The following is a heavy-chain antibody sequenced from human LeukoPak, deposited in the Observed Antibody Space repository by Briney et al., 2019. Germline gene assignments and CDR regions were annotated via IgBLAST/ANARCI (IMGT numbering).Heavy chain of an antibody. J-gene: IGHJ4*02. CDR2: ISGSGGST. V-gene: IGHV3-23*01. D-gene: IGHD3-16*01. Sequence: GGSLRLSCAASGFTVNSNYMNWVRQAPGKGLEWVSAISGSGGSTYYADSVKGRFTISRDNSKNTLYLQMNSLRAEDTAVYYCAKRDGAPLDYWGQGTLVTVSS. CDR3: AKRDGAPLDY. CDR1: GFTVNSNY.